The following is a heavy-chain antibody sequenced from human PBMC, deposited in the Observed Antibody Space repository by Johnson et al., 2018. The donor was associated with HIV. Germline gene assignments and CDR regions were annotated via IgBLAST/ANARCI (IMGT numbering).Heavy chain of an antibody. Sequence: QMQLVESGGGVVQPGRSLRLSCAASGFTFSSYGMHWVRQAPGKGLEWVALIRYDGSNKYYAESVKGRFIISRDNSKTTLYLQMNSLRAEDTAVYYCAKREGFPKDAFNIWGQGTMVTVSS. CDR3: AKREGFPKDAFNI. CDR2: IRYDGSNK. D-gene: IGHD5-24*01. V-gene: IGHV3-30*02. J-gene: IGHJ3*02. CDR1: GFTFSSYG.